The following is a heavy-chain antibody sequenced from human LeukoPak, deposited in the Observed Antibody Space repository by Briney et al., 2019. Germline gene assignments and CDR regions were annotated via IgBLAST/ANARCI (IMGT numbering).Heavy chain of an antibody. CDR3: APLTVASSEFDY. V-gene: IGHV3-23*01. J-gene: IGHJ4*02. CDR2: IVGNGGST. Sequence: PSGGSLRLSCAASGFTFSIYGMNWVRQAPGKGLEWVSGIVGNGGSTYYADSVKGRFTISRDNSKNTLYLQMNSLRADDTAVYYCAPLTVASSEFDYWGQGTLVTVSS. D-gene: IGHD6-19*01. CDR1: GFTFSIYG.